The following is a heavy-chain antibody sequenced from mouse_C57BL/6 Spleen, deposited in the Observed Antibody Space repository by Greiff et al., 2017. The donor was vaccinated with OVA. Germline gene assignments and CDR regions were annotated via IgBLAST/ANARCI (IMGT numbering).Heavy chain of an antibody. CDR3: AHSYDDGTCYAMDY. J-gene: IGHJ4*01. V-gene: IGHV1-54*01. CDR2: INPGSGGT. Sequence: QVQLQQSGAELVRPGTSVKVSCKASGYAFTNYLIEWVKQRPGQGLEWIGVINPGSGGTNYNEKFKGKATLTADKSSSTAYMQLSSLTSEESAVYFCAHSYDDGTCYAMDYWGQGTSVTVSS. CDR1: GYAFTNYL. D-gene: IGHD2-12*01.